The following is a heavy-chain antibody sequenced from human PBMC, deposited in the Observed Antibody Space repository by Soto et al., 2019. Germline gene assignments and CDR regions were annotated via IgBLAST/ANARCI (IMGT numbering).Heavy chain of an antibody. CDR3: AKGPGSGYYPFDY. CDR2: ISGSGGST. CDR1: GFTFSSYA. V-gene: IGHV3-23*01. J-gene: IGHJ4*02. D-gene: IGHD3-3*01. Sequence: QPVGSLRLSCAASGFTFSSYAMSWVRQAPGKGLEWVSAISGSGGSTYYADSVKGRFTISRDNSKNTLYLQMNSLRAEDTAVYYCAKGPGSGYYPFDYWGQGTLVTVSS.